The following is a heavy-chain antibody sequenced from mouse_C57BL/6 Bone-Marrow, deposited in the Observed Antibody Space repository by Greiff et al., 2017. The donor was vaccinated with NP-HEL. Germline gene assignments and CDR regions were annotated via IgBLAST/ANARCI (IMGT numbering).Heavy chain of an antibody. CDR3: ARMLYNNNGY. CDR2: IWWDGDK. J-gene: IGHJ2*01. CDR1: GFSLSTFGMG. V-gene: IGHV8-8*01. D-gene: IGHD2-5*01. Sequence: QVTLKESGPGILQPSQTLSLSCSFSGFSLSTFGMGVGWIRQPSGQGLEWLAHIWWDGDKYYNPALKRRLTISKDTAKNQVYLKIGNVDTADTATYYCARMLYNNNGYWGQGTTLTVSS.